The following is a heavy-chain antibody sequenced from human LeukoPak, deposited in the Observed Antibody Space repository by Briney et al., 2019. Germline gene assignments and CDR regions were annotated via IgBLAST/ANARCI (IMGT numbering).Heavy chain of an antibody. CDR3: ARDCCSGWYYFDY. CDR2: ISYDGSNK. Sequence: GGSLRLSCAASGFTFSSYAMHWVRQAPGKGLEWVAVISYDGSNKYYADSVKSRFTISRDNSKNTLYLQMNSLRAEDTAVYYCARDCCSGWYYFDYWGLGTLVTVSS. CDR1: GFTFSSYA. D-gene: IGHD6-19*01. V-gene: IGHV3-30-3*01. J-gene: IGHJ4*02.